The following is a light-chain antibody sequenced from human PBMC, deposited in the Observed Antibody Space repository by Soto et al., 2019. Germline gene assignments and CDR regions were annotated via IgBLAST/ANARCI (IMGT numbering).Light chain of an antibody. Sequence: DIQMTQSPSSLSASVGDRVTSTCRASQGISNYLAWYQQKPGKVPKLLIYAASTLQSGVPSRFSGRGSGTDFTLTITSLHPEDVATHFCQKYNSAPFTFGPGTKVDIK. V-gene: IGKV1-27*01. CDR1: QGISNY. CDR2: AAS. CDR3: QKYNSAPFT. J-gene: IGKJ3*01.